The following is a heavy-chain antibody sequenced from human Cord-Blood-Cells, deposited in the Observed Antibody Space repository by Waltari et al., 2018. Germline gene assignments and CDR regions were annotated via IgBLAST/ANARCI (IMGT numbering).Heavy chain of an antibody. CDR1: GGSFSGYT. V-gene: IGHV4-34*01. Sequence: QVQLQQWGAGLLKPSETLSLTCAVYGGSFSGYTWSWIRQPPGKGLEWIGEINHSGSTNYNPSLKSRVTISVDTSKNQFSLKLSSVTAADTAVYYCARIDWGRGAFDIWGQGTMVTVSS. D-gene: IGHD7-27*01. CDR3: ARIDWGRGAFDI. J-gene: IGHJ3*02. CDR2: INHSGST.